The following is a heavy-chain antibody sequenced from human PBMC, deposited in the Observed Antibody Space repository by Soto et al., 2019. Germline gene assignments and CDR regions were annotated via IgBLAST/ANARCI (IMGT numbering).Heavy chain of an antibody. D-gene: IGHD3-22*01. CDR3: ARLHYDSSGYFHY. CDR1: GFTLSNYG. V-gene: IGHV3-30-3*01. CDR2: LSYDGSKK. Sequence: QVQLVESGGGVVQPGRSLRLSCAASGFTLSNYGMHWVRQAPGKGLEWLATLSYDGSKKDYADSVKGRFTISRDISKNALYLQLNNLRVEDTAVYYCARLHYDSSGYFHYWGQGTLVTVSS. J-gene: IGHJ4*02.